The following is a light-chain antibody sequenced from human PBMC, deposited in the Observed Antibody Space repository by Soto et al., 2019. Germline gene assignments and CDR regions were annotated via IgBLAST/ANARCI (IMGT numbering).Light chain of an antibody. Sequence: QSALTQPPSASVSPGQSVTISCTGTSSDVGGYNYVSWYQQHPGKAPKLMIYEVSKRPSGVPDRFSGSKSGNTASLTVSGLQAEDEADYYCSSYAGSTVFGTGTKVTVL. CDR1: SSDVGGYNY. CDR2: EVS. V-gene: IGLV2-8*01. CDR3: SSYAGSTV. J-gene: IGLJ1*01.